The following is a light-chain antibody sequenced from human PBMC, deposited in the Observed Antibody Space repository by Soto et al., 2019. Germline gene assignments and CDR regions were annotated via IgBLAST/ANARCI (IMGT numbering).Light chain of an antibody. CDR1: QSLNNY. J-gene: IGKJ5*01. Sequence: EIQMTQSPSTLSASVGDRVTITCRASQSLNNYLAWYQQKPGKAPKLLIYDASTLERGVPYRFSGTGSGTEFTLTIRSLQPDDFATYYCQQYYRSSITFGQGTRLEIK. V-gene: IGKV1-5*01. CDR3: QQYYRSSIT. CDR2: DAS.